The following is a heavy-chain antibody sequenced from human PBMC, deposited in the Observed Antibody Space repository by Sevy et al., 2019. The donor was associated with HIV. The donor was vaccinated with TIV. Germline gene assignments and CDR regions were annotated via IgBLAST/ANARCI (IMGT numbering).Heavy chain of an antibody. CDR1: GGSVSGVIYY. J-gene: IGHJ4*02. V-gene: IGHV4-61*01. Sequence: SETLSLTCTVSGGSVSGVIYYWTWIRQPPGKGLEWIGYASYRGFTNYNPSLKSRVTISVDTSKNQFSLKLTSVSAVDTAVYYCARGGNDNGGMYFDFWGQGTLVTVSS. CDR3: ARGGNDNGGMYFDF. D-gene: IGHD4-17*01. CDR2: ASYRGFT.